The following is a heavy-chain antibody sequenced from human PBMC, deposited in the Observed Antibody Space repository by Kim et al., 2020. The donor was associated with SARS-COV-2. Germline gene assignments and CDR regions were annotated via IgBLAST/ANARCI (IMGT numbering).Heavy chain of an antibody. J-gene: IGHJ4*02. CDR2: FK. CDR3: ARGTRYSFDY. V-gene: IGHV6-1*01. Sequence: FKDYEVSVKSRMTIIPETSKSQFSLQLNSVTPEDAAVYYCARGTRYSFDYWGRGTLVTVSS.